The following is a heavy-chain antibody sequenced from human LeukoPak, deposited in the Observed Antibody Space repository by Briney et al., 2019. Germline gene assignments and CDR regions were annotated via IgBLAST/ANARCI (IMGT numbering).Heavy chain of an antibody. CDR3: ARAGGSTVSHSDY. CDR1: GFTFSSYS. V-gene: IGHV3-21*01. CDR2: ISSSTSYI. D-gene: IGHD4-17*01. J-gene: IGHJ4*02. Sequence: GGSLRLSCAASGFTFSSYSMNWIRQAPGKGLEWVSSISSSTSYIYYADLVKGRFTISKDNAKNSLYLQMNSLRAEDTAVYYCARAGGSTVSHSDYWGQGTLVTVSS.